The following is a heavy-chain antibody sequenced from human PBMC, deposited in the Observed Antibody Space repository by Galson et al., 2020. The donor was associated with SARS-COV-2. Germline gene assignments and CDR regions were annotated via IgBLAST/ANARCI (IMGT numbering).Heavy chain of an antibody. J-gene: IGHJ1*01. Sequence: SETLSLTCTVSGGSISGFSYYWGWIRQPPGKGLEWIGSIFYSGNTYYNPSLKSRVTISVDTSKNQFSLKLNSVTAADTAVYYCARQPLGDNCVMCAEYFQHWGQGTLVSVSS. CDR1: GGSISGFSYY. CDR3: ARQPLGDNCVMCAEYFQH. D-gene: IGHD1-20*01. CDR2: IFYSGNT. V-gene: IGHV4-39*07.